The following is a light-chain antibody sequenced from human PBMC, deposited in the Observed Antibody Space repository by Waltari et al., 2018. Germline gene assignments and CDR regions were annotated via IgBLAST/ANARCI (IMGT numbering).Light chain of an antibody. CDR1: RHIRNY. Sequence: DIQMTQSPSSVSASVGDRVTITCQASRHIRNYLNWYQQKPGKAPKLLLYDASILETGVPSRFSGSGSGTDFTFSISSLQPDDIATYYCQQYDNHPLTFGGGTKVEIK. CDR2: DAS. V-gene: IGKV1-33*01. CDR3: QQYDNHPLT. J-gene: IGKJ4*01.